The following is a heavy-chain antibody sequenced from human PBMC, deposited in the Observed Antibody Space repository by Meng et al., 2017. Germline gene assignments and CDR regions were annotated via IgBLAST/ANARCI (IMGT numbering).Heavy chain of an antibody. J-gene: IGHJ5*02. CDR3: ARGGYRAYCWFDP. CDR2: INWGGCT. D-gene: IGHD1-1*01. V-gene: IGHV4-31*03. CDR1: AGHLGSSSSD. Sequence: QLALWSSASDPVHPSHILTVRCSVSAGHLGSSSSDWSWISHDTGQVLEVYGYINWGGCTYPTPSINFRVTISVSTSKYPFSLELRSVAAADANVYSSARGGYRAYCWFDPWGQGTLVTVSS.